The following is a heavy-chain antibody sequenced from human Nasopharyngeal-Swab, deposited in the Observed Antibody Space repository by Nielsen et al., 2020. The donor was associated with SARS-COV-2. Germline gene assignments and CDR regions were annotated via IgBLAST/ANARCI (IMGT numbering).Heavy chain of an antibody. CDR1: GFTFSSYD. V-gene: IGHV3-48*03. CDR3: ATEERITMIVVVITKAFDI. CDR2: ISSSGSTI. J-gene: IGHJ3*02. D-gene: IGHD3-22*01. Sequence: GGCLRLSCAASGFTFSSYDMNWVRQAPGKGREWVSFISSSGSTIYYADSVKGRFTISRDNAKNSLYLQMNSLRAEDTAVYYCATEERITMIVVVITKAFDIWGQGTMVTVSS.